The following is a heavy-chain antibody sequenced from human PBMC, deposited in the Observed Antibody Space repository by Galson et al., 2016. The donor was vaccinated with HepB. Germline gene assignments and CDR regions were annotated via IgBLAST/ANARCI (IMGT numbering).Heavy chain of an antibody. CDR3: ARPPEGDRRYFDL. V-gene: IGHV3-30-3*01. CDR2: ISYDGSNK. Sequence: SLRLSCAASGFTFSSYAMHWVRQAPGKGLEWVAVISYDGSNKYYADSVKGRFTISRDNSKNTLYLQMNSLRAEDTAVYYCARPPEGDRRYFDLWGRSTLVTVSS. J-gene: IGHJ2*01. CDR1: GFTFSSYA. D-gene: IGHD3-16*01.